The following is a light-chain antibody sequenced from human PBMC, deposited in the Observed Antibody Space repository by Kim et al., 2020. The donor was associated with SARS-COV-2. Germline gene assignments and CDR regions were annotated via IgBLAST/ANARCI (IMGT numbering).Light chain of an antibody. J-gene: IGKJ1*01. CDR2: AAA. CDR3: QKYNSAQWT. V-gene: IGKV1-27*01. CDR1: QDIANA. Sequence: ASIGDRVTITCRASQDIANALAWYQKKPGKVPQVLIYAAATLQSGVPSRFSCSGSGKEFTLTVDSLQTGDVATYYCQKYNSAQWTFSPGSKVDIK.